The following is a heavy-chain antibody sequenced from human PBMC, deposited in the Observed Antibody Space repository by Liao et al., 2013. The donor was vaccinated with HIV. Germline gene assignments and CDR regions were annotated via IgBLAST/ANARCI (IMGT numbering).Heavy chain of an antibody. D-gene: IGHD3-22*01. CDR1: GDSISSGDYY. J-gene: IGHJ1*01. V-gene: IGHV4-30-4*08. CDR3: ARGYDSSSQLVFQH. CDR2: INQRGST. Sequence: QVQLQEWGAGLLKPSQTLSLTCTVSGDSISSGDYYWSWIRQTPGKGLEWIGEINQRGSTNYNPPLKSRVVISVDKTKNQMSLKVTSVTTADSGVYYCARGYDSSSQLVFQHWGPGSLVTVSS.